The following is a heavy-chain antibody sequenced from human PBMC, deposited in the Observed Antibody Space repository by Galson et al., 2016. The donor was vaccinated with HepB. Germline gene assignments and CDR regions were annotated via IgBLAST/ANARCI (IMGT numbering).Heavy chain of an antibody. CDR1: GFSVSSNY. V-gene: IGHV3-53*01. Sequence: LRLSCAASGFSVSSNYMSWVRQALGKGLEWVSLIDSGGNTYYTDSVRGRFTISRDTSKNTVYLQMNSLRADDTAMYYCARGLGTGYSRDWGQGTLVTVSS. J-gene: IGHJ4*02. CDR3: ARGLGTGYSRD. CDR2: IDSGGNT. D-gene: IGHD3/OR15-3a*01.